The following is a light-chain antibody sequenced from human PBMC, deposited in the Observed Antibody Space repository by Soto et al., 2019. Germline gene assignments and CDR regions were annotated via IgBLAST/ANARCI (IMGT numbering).Light chain of an antibody. CDR2: SAS. V-gene: IGKV1-17*01. CDR3: LQHNTYPLT. CDR1: QGLRND. Sequence: DIQMTQSPSSLSASVGDRVTITCRASQGLRNDLTWYQQKPGKVPARLIYSASNLVTGVPSRFSGSGYGTEFTLTISSLQPEDFATYYCLQHNTYPLTCGGGTKVEIK. J-gene: IGKJ4*01.